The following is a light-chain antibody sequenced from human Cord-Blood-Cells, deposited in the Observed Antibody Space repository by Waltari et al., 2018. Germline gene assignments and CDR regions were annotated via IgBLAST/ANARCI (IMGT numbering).Light chain of an antibody. CDR3: CSYAGSYTVV. CDR1: SSDVGGYNY. J-gene: IGLJ2*01. Sequence: QSALTQPRSVSGSPGQSVTISCTGTSSDVGGYNYVSWYQQHPGKAPKLMIYDVSKRPSGGPDRFSGSKSGNTASLTISGLQAEDEADYYCCSYAGSYTVVVGGGTKLTVL. CDR2: DVS. V-gene: IGLV2-11*01.